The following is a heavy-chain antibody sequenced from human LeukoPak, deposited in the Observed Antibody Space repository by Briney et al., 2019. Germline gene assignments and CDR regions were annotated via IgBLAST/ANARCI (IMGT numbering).Heavy chain of an antibody. D-gene: IGHD3-16*01. CDR1: GDSFSSYH. V-gene: IGHV4-59*13. CDR3: ARVGRGGHTWGRYYCDH. Sequence: SETLSLTCTVSGDSFSSYHWSWLRQPPGKALEWIGYISSSGSTSYNPSLKSRITISVDTSKNQFSLKLTSVTAADTAVYYCARVGRGGHTWGRYYCDHWGQGTLVPAYS. CDR2: ISSSGST. J-gene: IGHJ4*02.